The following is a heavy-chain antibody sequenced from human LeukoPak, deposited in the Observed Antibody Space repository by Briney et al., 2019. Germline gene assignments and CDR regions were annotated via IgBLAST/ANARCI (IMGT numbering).Heavy chain of an antibody. CDR1: GFTFSGST. D-gene: IGHD1-26*01. CDR2: IRSKANNYAT. Sequence: GGSLRLSCAASGFTFSGSTMHWVRQASWKGLEWVGCIRSKANNYATAYATSVKGRFTLSRDDSKNTAYLQMNSLKTEDTAVYYCIRGAASGSYYGFDVWGQGATVTVSS. CDR3: IRGAASGSYYGFDV. V-gene: IGHV3-73*01. J-gene: IGHJ6*02.